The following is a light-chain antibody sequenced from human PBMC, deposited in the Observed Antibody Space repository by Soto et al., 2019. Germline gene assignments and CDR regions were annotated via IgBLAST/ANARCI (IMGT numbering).Light chain of an antibody. V-gene: IGKV3-20*01. J-gene: IGKJ1*01. CDR1: QSVGNDY. CDR3: QQCAYSPRT. Sequence: EIVLTQSPDTLSLSPGERATLSCRASQSVGNDYLAWYQQKPGQAPMLLIYDASSRATGIPDRFSGRGSGTDFTLTISRREPEDFAVYDCQQCAYSPRTFGQGTKVEVK. CDR2: DAS.